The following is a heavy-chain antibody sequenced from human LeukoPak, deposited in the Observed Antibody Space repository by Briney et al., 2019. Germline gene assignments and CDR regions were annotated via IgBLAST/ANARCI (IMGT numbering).Heavy chain of an antibody. J-gene: IGHJ4*02. CDR1: GFAFSSYA. CDR3: AKGMATSTSFDY. Sequence: GGSLRLSCAASGFAFSSYAMHWVRQAPGKGLEWVAVISYDGSNKYYADSVKGRFTITRDNSKNTLYLQMNSLRAEDTAVYYCAKGMATSTSFDYWGQGTLVTVSS. CDR2: ISYDGSNK. V-gene: IGHV3-30*04. D-gene: IGHD5-24*01.